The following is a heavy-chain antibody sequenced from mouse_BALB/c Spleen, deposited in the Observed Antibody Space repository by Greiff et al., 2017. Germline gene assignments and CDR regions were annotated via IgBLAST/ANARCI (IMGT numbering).Heavy chain of an antibody. Sequence: EVQLVESGGGLVKPGGSLKLSCAASGFTFSDYYMYWVRQTPEKRLEWVATISDGGSYTYYPDSVKGRFTISRDNAKNNLYLQMSSLKSEDTAMYYCARNRGDYAMDYWGQGTSVTVSS. CDR1: GFTFSDYY. CDR2: ISDGGSYT. V-gene: IGHV5-4*02. CDR3: ARNRGDYAMDY. J-gene: IGHJ4*01.